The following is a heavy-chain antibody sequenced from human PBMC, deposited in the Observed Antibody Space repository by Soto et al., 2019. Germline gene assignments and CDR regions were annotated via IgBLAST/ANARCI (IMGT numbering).Heavy chain of an antibody. J-gene: IGHJ6*02. CDR3: ARDGSLDV. V-gene: IGHV3-23*01. CDR1: GFTFSSYA. D-gene: IGHD2-2*03. CDR2: ISGSGGNT. Sequence: PGGSLRLSCAASGFTFSSYAMSWVRQAPGKGLEWVAAISGSGGNTYYADSVKGRFTISRGNSKNTLYLQMNSLRAEDTAVYYCARDGSLDVWGQGTTVTVSS.